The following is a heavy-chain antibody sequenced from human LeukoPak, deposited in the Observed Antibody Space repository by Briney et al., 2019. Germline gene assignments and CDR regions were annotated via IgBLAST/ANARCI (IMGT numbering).Heavy chain of an antibody. J-gene: IGHJ4*02. CDR1: GGTFSSYA. D-gene: IGHD1-26*01. V-gene: IGHV1-69*04. CDR3: ARTREWELFDY. CDR2: IIPILGIA. Sequence: SVKVSCKASGGTFSSYAISWVRQASGQGLEWMGRIIPILGIANYAQKFQGRVTMTRDTSTSTVYMELSSLRSEDTAVYYCARTREWELFDYWGQGTLVTVSS.